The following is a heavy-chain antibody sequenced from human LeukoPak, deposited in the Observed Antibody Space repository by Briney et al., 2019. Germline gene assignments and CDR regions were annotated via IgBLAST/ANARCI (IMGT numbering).Heavy chain of an antibody. D-gene: IGHD6-6*01. CDR1: GFTFSSYW. J-gene: IGHJ4*02. V-gene: IGHV3-7*03. Sequence: GGSLRLSCAASGFTFSSYWMSWVRQAPGKGLEWVANIDQDGSVKYYVDSVTGRFTISRDNAKNSLYLQMDSLRAEDTAVYYCARIGYSSSSTDYWGQGTLVTVSS. CDR2: IDQDGSVK. CDR3: ARIGYSSSSTDY.